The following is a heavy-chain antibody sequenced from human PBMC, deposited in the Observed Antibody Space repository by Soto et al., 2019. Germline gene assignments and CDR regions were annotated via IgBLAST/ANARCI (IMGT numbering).Heavy chain of an antibody. D-gene: IGHD3-22*01. J-gene: IGHJ4*02. Sequence: QVQLQESGPGLVKPSQTLSLTCTVSGGSISSGCYYWSWIRQHPGKGLEWIGYIYYSGNTYYNPSFKSRVTRSEDTSKNQFSLKLSSVTAADTAVYYCARATYYYDSSGYSDRVLDYWGQGTLVTVSS. CDR1: GGSISSGCYY. V-gene: IGHV4-31*03. CDR3: ARATYYYDSSGYSDRVLDY. CDR2: IYYSGNT.